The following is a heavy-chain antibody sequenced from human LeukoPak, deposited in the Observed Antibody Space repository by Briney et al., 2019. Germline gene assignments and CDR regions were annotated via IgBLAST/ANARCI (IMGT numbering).Heavy chain of an antibody. CDR2: INPNSGGT. CDR1: GYTFTGYY. J-gene: IGHJ3*02. CDR3: ASSSWELLLFAFDI. V-gene: IGHV1-2*02. Sequence: ASVKVSCTASGYTFTGYYMHWVRQAPGQGLEWMGWINPNSGGTNYAQKFQGRVTMTRDTSISTAYMELSRLRSDDTAVYYCASSSWELLLFAFDIWGQGTMVTVSS. D-gene: IGHD1-26*01.